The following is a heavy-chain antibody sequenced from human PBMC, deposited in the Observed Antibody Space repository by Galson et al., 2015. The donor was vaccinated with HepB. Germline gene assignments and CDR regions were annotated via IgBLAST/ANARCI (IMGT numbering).Heavy chain of an antibody. CDR1: GGSIRSYY. D-gene: IGHD3-3*01. CDR3: ARRFHSYDFRSGSYTYNFDY. CDR2: AYSSGST. J-gene: IGHJ4*02. V-gene: IGHV4-59*01. Sequence: ETLSLTCTVSGGSIRSYYWSWIRQPPGKGLEWIGYAYSSGSTDYNPSLKSRVTILLDASKNQFSLKLSSVTAADTAVYYCARRFHSYDFRSGSYTYNFDYWGQGTLVTVSS.